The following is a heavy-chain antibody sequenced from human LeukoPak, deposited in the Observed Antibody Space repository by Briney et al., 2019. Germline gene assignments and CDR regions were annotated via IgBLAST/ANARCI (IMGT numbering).Heavy chain of an antibody. Sequence: SETLSLTCTVSGGSISSYYWSWIRQPPGKGLEWIGYIYYSGSTNYNPSLKSRVTISVDTSKNQFSLKLSSVTAADTAVYYCARLGPAAPYGMDVWGQGTTVTVSS. J-gene: IGHJ6*02. V-gene: IGHV4-59*08. CDR2: IYYSGST. CDR1: GGSISSYY. CDR3: ARLGPAAPYGMDV. D-gene: IGHD2-2*01.